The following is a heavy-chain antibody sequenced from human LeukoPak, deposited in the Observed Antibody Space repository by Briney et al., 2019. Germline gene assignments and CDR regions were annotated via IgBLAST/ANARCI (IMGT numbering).Heavy chain of an antibody. D-gene: IGHD6-6*01. CDR1: GGSISSYY. CDR2: IYTSGST. J-gene: IGHJ6*03. V-gene: IGHV4-4*09. CDR3: ARRRIAARPDYYYMDV. Sequence: PSETLSLTCTVSGGSISSYYWSWIRQPPGKGLGWIGYIYTSGSTNYNPSLKSRVTISVDTSKNQFSLKLSSVTAADTAVYYCARRRIAARPDYYYMDVWGKGTTVTVSS.